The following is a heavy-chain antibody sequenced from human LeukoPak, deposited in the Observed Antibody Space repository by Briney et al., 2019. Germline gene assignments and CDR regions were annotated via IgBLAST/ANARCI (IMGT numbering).Heavy chain of an antibody. Sequence: SETLSLTCTVSGGSIRTYYWNWIRQPAGKGLEWIGRIDGSGSTTFSPSLRSRVTMSVDSSKSQISLNLNSVTDADTAMYYCARSPLSSSGWYRADYWGQGTLVTVSS. CDR2: IDGSGST. D-gene: IGHD6-19*01. V-gene: IGHV4-4*07. CDR1: GGSIRTYY. CDR3: ARSPLSSSGWYRADY. J-gene: IGHJ4*02.